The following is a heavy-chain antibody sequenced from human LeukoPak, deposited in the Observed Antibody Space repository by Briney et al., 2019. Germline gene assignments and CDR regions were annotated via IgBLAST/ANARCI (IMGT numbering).Heavy chain of an antibody. J-gene: IGHJ5*02. CDR3: ARSNVYCGGDCYLFDP. CDR1: GYTFTGYY. CDR2: INPNSGGT. D-gene: IGHD2-21*02. Sequence: ASVKVSCTASGYTFTGYYMHWVRQAPGQGLEWMGWINPNSGGTNYAQKFQGRVTMTRDTSISTAYMELSRLRSDDTAVYYCARSNVYCGGDCYLFDPWGQGTLVTVSS. V-gene: IGHV1-2*02.